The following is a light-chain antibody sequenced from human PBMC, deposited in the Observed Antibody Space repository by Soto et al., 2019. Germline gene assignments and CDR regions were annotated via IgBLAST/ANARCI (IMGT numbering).Light chain of an antibody. V-gene: IGKV1-39*01. J-gene: IGKJ5*01. CDR2: GAS. CDR1: QSISSY. Sequence: DIQMTQSPSSLSASVGDRVTITCRASQSISSYLNWYQQKPGKAPKLLIYGASSLQSGVPSRFSGSGSGTDFTLTIDSLQPDDLATYYCQQTYITPYTFGQGTRLEIK. CDR3: QQTYITPYT.